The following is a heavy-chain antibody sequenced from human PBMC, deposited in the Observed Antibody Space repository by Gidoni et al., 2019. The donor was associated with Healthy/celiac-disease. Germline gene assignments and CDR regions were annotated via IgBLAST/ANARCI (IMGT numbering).Heavy chain of an antibody. D-gene: IGHD4-17*01. J-gene: IGHJ4*02. CDR2: ISGSGGST. CDR1: GVTFSSYA. CDR3: RGDGDYDFGYYFDY. V-gene: IGHV3-23*01. Sequence: EVQLLESGGGLLQPGGSLRLSCSASGVTFSSYAMSWVRQAPGKGLEGVSAISGSGGSTYYADSVKGRFTISRDNSKNTLYLQMNSLRAEDTAVYYCRGDGDYDFGYYFDYWGQGTLVTVSS.